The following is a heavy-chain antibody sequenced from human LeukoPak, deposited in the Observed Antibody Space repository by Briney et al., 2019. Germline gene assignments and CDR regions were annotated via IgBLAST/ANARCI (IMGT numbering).Heavy chain of an antibody. CDR2: IYYSGST. Sequence: SETLSLTCAVYGGSFSGYYWSWIRQPPGKGLEWIGYIYYSGSTNYNPSLKSRVTISVDTSKNQFSLKLSSVTAADTAVCYCARDSKWLRLDYWGQGTLVTVSS. CDR1: GGSFSGYY. V-gene: IGHV4-59*01. CDR3: ARDSKWLRLDY. D-gene: IGHD5-12*01. J-gene: IGHJ4*02.